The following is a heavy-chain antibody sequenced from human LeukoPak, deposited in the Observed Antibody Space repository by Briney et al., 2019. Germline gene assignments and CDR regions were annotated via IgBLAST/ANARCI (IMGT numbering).Heavy chain of an antibody. D-gene: IGHD3-10*01. V-gene: IGHV3-30-3*01. CDR1: GFTFRSYA. CDR2: ISYDGSNK. Sequence: GGSRRLSCAASGFTFRSYAMHWVRQAPGKGLEWVAVISYDGSNKYYADSVKGRFTISRDNSKNTLYLQMNSLRAEDTAVYYCARDVFYGSGSYYSLWGQGTLVTVSS. J-gene: IGHJ4*02. CDR3: ARDVFYGSGSYYSL.